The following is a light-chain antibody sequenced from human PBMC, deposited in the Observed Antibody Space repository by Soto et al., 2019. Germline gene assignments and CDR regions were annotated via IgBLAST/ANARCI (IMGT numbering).Light chain of an antibody. CDR2: DVS. CDR3: SSYTSSSTLLYV. Sequence: QSALTQPASVSGSPGQSITISCTGTSSDVGGYNYVSWYQQHPGKAPKLMIYDVSNRPSGVSNRFSGSKSGNTACLTISGVQAEDEADYYCSSYTSSSTLLYVFGTGTKLTFL. J-gene: IGLJ1*01. CDR1: SSDVGGYNY. V-gene: IGLV2-14*01.